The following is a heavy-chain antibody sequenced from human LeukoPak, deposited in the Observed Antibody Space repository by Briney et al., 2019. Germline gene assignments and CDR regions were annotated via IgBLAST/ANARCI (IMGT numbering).Heavy chain of an antibody. J-gene: IGHJ4*02. CDR1: GYTFTSYG. CDR3: ARDRTAYDYVWGSYRHTPTY. D-gene: IGHD3-16*02. CDR2: ISAYNGNT. Sequence: ASVKVSCKASGYTFTSYGISWVRQAPGQGLEWMGWISAYNGNTNYAQKLQGRVTMTTDTSTSTAYMELRSLRSDDTAVYYCARDRTAYDYVWGSYRHTPTYWGQGTLVTVSS. V-gene: IGHV1-18*01.